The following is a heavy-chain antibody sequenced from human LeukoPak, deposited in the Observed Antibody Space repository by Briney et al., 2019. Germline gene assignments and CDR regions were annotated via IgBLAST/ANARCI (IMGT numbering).Heavy chain of an antibody. Sequence: PGESLRLSCAASGFTFSNYAMNWVRQAPGKGLEWVSSFGTRSSSIYYAHSVTGRFIVSRDNAKNSLFLQMNSLRAEDTAVYYCARENDQGFDYWGQGTLVTVSS. D-gene: IGHD3-16*01. CDR1: GFTFSNYA. J-gene: IGHJ4*02. CDR3: ARENDQGFDY. V-gene: IGHV3-21*01. CDR2: FGTRSSSI.